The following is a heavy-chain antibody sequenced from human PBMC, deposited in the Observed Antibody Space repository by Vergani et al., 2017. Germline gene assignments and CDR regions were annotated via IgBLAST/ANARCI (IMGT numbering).Heavy chain of an antibody. CDR1: GYTFTSYA. D-gene: IGHD2-2*01. CDR2: INTNTGNP. J-gene: IGHJ6*02. V-gene: IGHV7-4-1*02. Sequence: QVQLVQSGSELKKPGASVKVSCKASGYTFTSYAMNWVRQAPGQGLEWMGWINTNTGNPTYAQGFTGRFVFSLDTSVSTAYLQISSLKAEDTAVYYCARDFILVVPAAKVTAIHYYYYGMDVWGQGTTVTVSS. CDR3: ARDFILVVPAAKVTAIHYYYYGMDV.